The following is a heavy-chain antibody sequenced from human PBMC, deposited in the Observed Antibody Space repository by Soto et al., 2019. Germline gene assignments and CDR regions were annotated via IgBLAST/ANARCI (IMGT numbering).Heavy chain of an antibody. CDR1: GYTFTSYG. CDR2: ISAHNGNT. CDR3: AGGRYGDY. D-gene: IGHD1-1*01. Sequence: QVHLVQSGAEVKKPGASVKVSCKASGYTFTSYGITWVRQAPGQGLEWMGWISAHNGNTDYAQKLQGRVIVTRDTSTSTAYMELRSLRSDDTAVYYCAGGRYGDYWGQGAGVTVSS. V-gene: IGHV1-18*01. J-gene: IGHJ4*02.